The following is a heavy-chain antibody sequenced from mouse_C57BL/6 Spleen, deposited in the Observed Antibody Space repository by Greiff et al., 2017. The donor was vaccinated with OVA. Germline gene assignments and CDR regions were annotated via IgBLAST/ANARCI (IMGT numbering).Heavy chain of an antibody. V-gene: IGHV5-4*01. Sequence: EVQVEESGGGLVKPGGSLKLSCAASGFTFSSYAMPWVRQTPEKRLEWVATISDGGSYTYYPDNVKGRFTISRDNAKNNLYLQMSHLKSEDTAMXYCARGGYYGNYDAMDYWGQGTSVTVSS. CDR2: ISDGGSYT. CDR3: ARGGYYGNYDAMDY. D-gene: IGHD2-1*01. J-gene: IGHJ4*01. CDR1: GFTFSSYA.